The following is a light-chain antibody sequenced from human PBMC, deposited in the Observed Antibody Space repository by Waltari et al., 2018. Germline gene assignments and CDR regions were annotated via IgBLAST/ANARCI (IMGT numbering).Light chain of an antibody. V-gene: IGLV2-18*02. CDR2: EVR. CDR3: TAYTSTNAYV. Sequence: QSALTQPPSVSGSPGQSVTIPCTGPSSDIGSYNRVSWFQQTPGTAPKLMIYEVRNRPSGVPDRFSASKSGNTASLTISGLQAEDEADYYCTAYTSTNAYVFGTGTKVTVL. CDR1: SSDIGSYNR. J-gene: IGLJ1*01.